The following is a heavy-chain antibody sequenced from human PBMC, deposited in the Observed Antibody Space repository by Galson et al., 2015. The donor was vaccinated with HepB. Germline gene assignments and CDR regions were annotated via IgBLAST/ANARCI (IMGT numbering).Heavy chain of an antibody. CDR2: IYYDGSNK. CDR3: ARVREESSGWWYFDY. D-gene: IGHD6-19*01. J-gene: IGHJ4*02. CDR1: GFTFSNYG. V-gene: IGHV3-33*01. Sequence: SLRLSCAASGFTFSNYGMHWVRQAPAKGLEWVAVIYYDGSNKYYADSVKGRFTISRDNSKNTLYLQMNSLRAEDTAVYYCARVREESSGWWYFDYWGQGTLVTVSS.